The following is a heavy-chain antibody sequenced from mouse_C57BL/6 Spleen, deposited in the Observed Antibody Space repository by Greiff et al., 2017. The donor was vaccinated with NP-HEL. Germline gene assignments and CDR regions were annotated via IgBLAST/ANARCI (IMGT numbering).Heavy chain of an antibody. D-gene: IGHD1-1*02. Sequence: VQLQQSGAELVRPGASVTLSCKASGYTFTDYEMHWVKQTPVHGLEWIGAIDPETGGTAYNQKFKGKAILTADKSSSTAYMELRRLTSEDSAVYYCTRSGGYGGFAYWGQGTLVTVSA. V-gene: IGHV1-15*01. CDR3: TRSGGYGGFAY. J-gene: IGHJ3*01. CDR2: IDPETGGT. CDR1: GYTFTDYE.